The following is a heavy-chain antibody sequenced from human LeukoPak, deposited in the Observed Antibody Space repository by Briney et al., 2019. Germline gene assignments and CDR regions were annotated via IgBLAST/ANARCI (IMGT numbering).Heavy chain of an antibody. V-gene: IGHV3-53*01. CDR3: ARGAVGASLAFDY. J-gene: IGHJ4*02. CDR2: IYSGGIT. D-gene: IGHD1-26*01. CDR1: GFTLSGFA. Sequence: GTSLRLSCAASGFTLSGFAMHWVRQAPGEGLEWVSVIYSGGITYYADSMKGRFTISRDNSKNTLYLQMNSLRAEDTAVYYCARGAVGASLAFDYWGQGTLVTVSS.